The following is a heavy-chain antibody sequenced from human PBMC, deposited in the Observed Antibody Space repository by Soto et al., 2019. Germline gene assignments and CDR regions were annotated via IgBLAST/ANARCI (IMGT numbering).Heavy chain of an antibody. CDR1: GGSFSGYY. CDR2: INDSGST. J-gene: IGHJ6*03. D-gene: IGHD3-10*01. CDR3: ARGLILWYGELSRRGDHYSYMDV. V-gene: IGHV4-34*01. Sequence: QVQLQQWGTGLLKPSETLSLTCAVYGGSFSGYYWSWIRQPPGKGLEWIGEINDSGSTNYNPSLKRRVTISVDTSKNQVSLKLSSVTAADKAVYYCARGLILWYGELSRRGDHYSYMDVWGKGTTVPVSS.